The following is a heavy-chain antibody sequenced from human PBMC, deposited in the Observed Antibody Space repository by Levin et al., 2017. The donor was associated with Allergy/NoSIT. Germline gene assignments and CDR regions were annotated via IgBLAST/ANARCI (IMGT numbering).Heavy chain of an antibody. CDR1: GFTFTDYW. Sequence: QAGGSLRLSCVASGFTFTDYWMIWVRQAPGKGLEWVANIKQDGSKQYYVGSVKGRFTISRDNANNLLNLQMDGLRAEDTALYYCARDQGFSRGWSEAFDIWGRGTMVTVSS. J-gene: IGHJ3*02. V-gene: IGHV3-7*04. D-gene: IGHD6-19*01. CDR3: ARDQGFSRGWSEAFDI. CDR2: IKQDGSKQ.